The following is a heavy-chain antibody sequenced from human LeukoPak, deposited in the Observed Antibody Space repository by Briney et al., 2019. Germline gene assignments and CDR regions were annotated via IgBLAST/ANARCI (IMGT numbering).Heavy chain of an antibody. CDR2: ICFNGIT. CDR1: GGSLSSADYY. Sequence: SQTLSLTCTVSGGSLSSADYYWRWFRQYPGTGLEWIGYICFNGITYYNPSLKSRVTISIYTSKNQFSLKLTSVTAADTAIYFCARKRDDGDYHIDYWGQGTLVTVSS. D-gene: IGHD4-17*01. CDR3: ARKRDDGDYHIDY. J-gene: IGHJ4*02. V-gene: IGHV4-31*03.